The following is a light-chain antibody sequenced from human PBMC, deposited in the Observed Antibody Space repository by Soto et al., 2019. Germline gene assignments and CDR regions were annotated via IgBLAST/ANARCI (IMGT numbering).Light chain of an antibody. Sequence: DIQITQSPSSLSASVGDRVTITCQASQDVGTCLNWYQQRPGRAPKFLIQDASNLETGVPSRFSGSGSGTHFSFTITSLQPEDIATYYCQQCRDVPLTFGGGTKG. J-gene: IGKJ4*01. V-gene: IGKV1-33*01. CDR2: DAS. CDR1: QDVGTC. CDR3: QQCRDVPLT.